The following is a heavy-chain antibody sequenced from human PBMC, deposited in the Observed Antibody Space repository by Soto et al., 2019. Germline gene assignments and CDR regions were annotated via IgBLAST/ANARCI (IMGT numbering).Heavy chain of an antibody. D-gene: IGHD6-19*01. V-gene: IGHV4-39*01. CDR3: ARTLYSGDSRGSFGY. Sequence: QLQLQESGPGLVKPSETLSLTCTVSDDSIGRSNYFWGWIRQPPGKGLEWIGNIFYSGNTHYNPSPQERSTLFLKHSNHPFPPGVGSGAPAEPAVLFCARTLYSGDSRGSFGYRGPGALVIVSS. J-gene: IGHJ4*02. CDR2: IFYSGNT. CDR1: DDSIGRSNYF.